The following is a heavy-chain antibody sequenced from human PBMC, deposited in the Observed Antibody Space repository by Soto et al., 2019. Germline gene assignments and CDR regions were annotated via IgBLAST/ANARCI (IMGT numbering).Heavy chain of an antibody. V-gene: IGHV1-58*02. CDR1: GFTFTSSA. CDR3: ASQYSYGYPFDY. CDR2: IVVGSGNI. J-gene: IGHJ4*02. Sequence: SVKVSCKASGFTFTSSAIRWVRQARGQRLEWIGWIVVGSGNIRYAQKFQERVTITRDTSASTAYMELSSLRSEDTAVYYCASQYSYGYPFDYWGQGTLVTVSS. D-gene: IGHD5-18*01.